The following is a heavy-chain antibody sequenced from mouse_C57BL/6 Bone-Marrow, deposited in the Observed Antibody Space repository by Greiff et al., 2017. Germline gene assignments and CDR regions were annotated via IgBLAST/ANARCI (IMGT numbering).Heavy chain of an antibody. CDR3: TRRPLTTVVASFDY. J-gene: IGHJ2*01. CDR2: IDPETGGT. D-gene: IGHD1-1*01. V-gene: IGHV1-15*01. Sequence: QVQLQQSGAELVRPGASVTLSCKASGYTFTDYEMHWVKQTPVHGLEWIGAIDPETGGTAYNQKFKGKAILTADKSSSTAYTELRSLTSEDSAVYYCTRRPLTTVVASFDYWGQGTTLTVSS. CDR1: GYTFTDYE.